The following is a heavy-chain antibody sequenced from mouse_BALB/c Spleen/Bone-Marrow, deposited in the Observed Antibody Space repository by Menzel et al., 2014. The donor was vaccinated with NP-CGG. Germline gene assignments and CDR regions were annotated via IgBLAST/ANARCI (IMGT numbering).Heavy chain of an antibody. V-gene: IGHV14-4*02. D-gene: IGHD2-14*01. CDR1: GFNIKDYY. CDR3: NRYDWYFDV. CDR2: IDPENGDT. J-gene: IGHJ1*01. Sequence: VQLKDSGAELVRSGASVKLSCTASGFNIKDYYMHWVKQRPEQGLEWIGWIDPENGDTEYAPKFQGKATMTADTSSNTAYLQLSSLTSEDTAVYYCNRYDWYFDVWGAGTTVTVPS.